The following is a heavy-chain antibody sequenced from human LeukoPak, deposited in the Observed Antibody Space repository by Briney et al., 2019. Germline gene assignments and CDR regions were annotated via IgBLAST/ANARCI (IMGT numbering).Heavy chain of an antibody. CDR1: GFAFSSYA. V-gene: IGHV3-74*01. J-gene: IGHJ4*02. D-gene: IGHD6-19*01. CDR3: ARDREWLATFDY. Sequence: GGSLRLSCAASGFAFSSYAMTWVRQAPGKGLVWVSRINSDGSSTSYADSVKGRFTISRDNAKNTLYLQMNSLRAEDTAVYYCARDREWLATFDYWGQGTLVTVSS. CDR2: INSDGSST.